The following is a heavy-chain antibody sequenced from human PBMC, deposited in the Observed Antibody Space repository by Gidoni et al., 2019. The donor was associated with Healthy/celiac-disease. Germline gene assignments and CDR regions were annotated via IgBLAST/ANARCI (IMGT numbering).Heavy chain of an antibody. CDR3: ARAGWRHSSGWYRRGTPIDY. CDR2: INHSGIT. J-gene: IGHJ4*02. Sequence: QVQLQQWGAGLLKPSETLSLTCAVYGGSFSGYYWSWIRQPPGKGLEWIGEINHSGITNYNPSLKSRVTISVDTSKNQFSLKLSSVTAADTAVYYCARAGWRHSSGWYRRGTPIDYWGQGTLVTVSS. CDR1: GGSFSGYY. V-gene: IGHV4-34*01. D-gene: IGHD6-19*01.